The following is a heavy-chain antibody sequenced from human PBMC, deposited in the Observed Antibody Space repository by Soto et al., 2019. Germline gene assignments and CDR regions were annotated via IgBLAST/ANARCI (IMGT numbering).Heavy chain of an antibody. Sequence: ASVKVSCKASGYTFTGYYMHWVRQAPGQGLEWMGWINPNSGGTNYAQKFQGRVTMTRDTSISTVYMELSRLRSDDTAVYYCARDPGIAAAGTPYYYYGMDVWGQGTTVTVSS. J-gene: IGHJ6*02. CDR3: ARDPGIAAAGTPYYYYGMDV. CDR2: INPNSGGT. D-gene: IGHD6-13*01. CDR1: GYTFTGYY. V-gene: IGHV1-2*02.